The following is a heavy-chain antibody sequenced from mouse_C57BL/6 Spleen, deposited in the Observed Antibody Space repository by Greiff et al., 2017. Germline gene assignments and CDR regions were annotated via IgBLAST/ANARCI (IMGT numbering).Heavy chain of an antibody. J-gene: IGHJ1*03. Sequence: EVKLMESGGDLVKPGGSLKLSCAASGFTFSSYGMSWVRQTPDKRLEWVATISSGGSYTYYPDSVKGRFTISRDNAKNTLYLQMSSLKSEDTAMYYCARPLIITTVVDWYFDVWGTGTTVTVSS. CDR3: ARPLIITTVVDWYFDV. CDR1: GFTFSSYG. D-gene: IGHD1-1*01. CDR2: ISSGGSYT. V-gene: IGHV5-6*01.